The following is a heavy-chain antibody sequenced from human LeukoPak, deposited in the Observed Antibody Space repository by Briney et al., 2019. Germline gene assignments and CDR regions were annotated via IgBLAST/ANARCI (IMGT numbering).Heavy chain of an antibody. Sequence: GGSLRLSCVASGFMFSSYWMSWVRQAPGKGLEWVATIRQEGSQKYYVDSVKGRFTISRDNAKDSLYLQMSSLRAGDTAVYYCARESGSVTSEVDFDYWGQGALVTVSS. CDR3: ARESGSVTSEVDFDY. D-gene: IGHD4-17*01. V-gene: IGHV3-7*01. CDR1: GFMFSSYW. J-gene: IGHJ4*02. CDR2: IRQEGSQK.